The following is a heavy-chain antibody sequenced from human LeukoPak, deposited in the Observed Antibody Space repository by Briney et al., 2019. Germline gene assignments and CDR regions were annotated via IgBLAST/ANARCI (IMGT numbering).Heavy chain of an antibody. CDR3: ARGGRSDY. Sequence: PGGSLRLSCTASGFSISSYEMNWVRQAPGKGLEWVSYISSSGSNTNYADSVKGRFTTSGDNAKNSLYLQMNSLRAEDTAVYYCARGGRSDYWGQGTLVTVSS. CDR2: ISSSGSNT. CDR1: GFSISSYE. V-gene: IGHV3-48*03. D-gene: IGHD3-16*01. J-gene: IGHJ4*02.